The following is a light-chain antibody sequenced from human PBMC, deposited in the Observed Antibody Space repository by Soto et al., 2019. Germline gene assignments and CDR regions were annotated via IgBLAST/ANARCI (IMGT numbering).Light chain of an antibody. V-gene: IGLV2-14*03. CDR3: SSYTTSNTRQIV. Sequence: ALAQPSFRSRSTCQSYPYHYKGNKSDVGGYNYVSWYQHHPGKAPKLIIYDVTNRPSGVSNPFSGSKSGNTASLTISGLQPEDEADYYCSSYTTSNTRQIVFGTGTKVTVL. CDR1: KSDVGGYNY. CDR2: DVT. J-gene: IGLJ1*01.